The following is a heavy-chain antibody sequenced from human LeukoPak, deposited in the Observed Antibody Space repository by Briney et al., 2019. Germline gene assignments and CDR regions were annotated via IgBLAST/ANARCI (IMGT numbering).Heavy chain of an antibody. CDR2: ISGSGGRI. V-gene: IGHV3-23*01. Sequence: GGSLRLSCAASGFTFSSYSMSWVRQAPGKGLEWVSSISGSGGRIDYADSVKGRFTISRDNSKNTLSLQMNSLRAEDTAVYYCASTNRLDYWGQGTLVTVSS. CDR3: ASTNRLDY. CDR1: GFTFSSYS. D-gene: IGHD2/OR15-2a*01. J-gene: IGHJ4*02.